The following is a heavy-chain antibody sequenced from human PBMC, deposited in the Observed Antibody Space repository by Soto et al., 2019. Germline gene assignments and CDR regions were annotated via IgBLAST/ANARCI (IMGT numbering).Heavy chain of an antibody. D-gene: IGHD6-19*01. CDR2: ISYDGSNK. CDR3: ARVPGSSGWYVGDY. Sequence: QVQLVESGGGVVQPGRSLRLSCAASGFSFSSYAMHWVRQAPSKGLEWVAIISYDGSNKYYADSVKGRFSISRDNSKNTLYLQMNSLRADDTAVYYCARVPGSSGWYVGDYWGQGTLVTVSS. V-gene: IGHV3-30-3*01. CDR1: GFSFSSYA. J-gene: IGHJ4*02.